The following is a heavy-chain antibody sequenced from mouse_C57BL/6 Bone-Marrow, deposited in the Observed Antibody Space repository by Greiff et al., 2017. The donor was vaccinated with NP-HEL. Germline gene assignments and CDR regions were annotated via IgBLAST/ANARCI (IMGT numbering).Heavy chain of an antibody. CDR3: ARAALGREDAMDY. D-gene: IGHD4-1*01. CDR2: IDPNSGGT. Sequence: VQLQQPGAELVKPGASVKLSCKASGYTFPSYWMHWVKQRPGRGLEWIGRIDPNSGGTKYNEKFKSKATLTVDKPSSTAYMQRSSLTAEDSADYYCARAALGREDAMDYWGQGTSVTVSS. CDR1: GYTFPSYW. V-gene: IGHV1-72*01. J-gene: IGHJ4*01.